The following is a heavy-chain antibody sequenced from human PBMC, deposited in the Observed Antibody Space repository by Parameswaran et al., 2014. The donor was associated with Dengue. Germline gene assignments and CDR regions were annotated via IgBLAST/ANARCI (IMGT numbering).Heavy chain of an antibody. CDR2: ISSSSSYI. CDR1: GFTFSSYS. V-gene: IGHV3-21*01. Sequence: GESLKISCAASGFTFSSYSMNWVRQAPGKGLEWVSSISSSSSYIYYADSVKGRFTISRDNAKNSLYLQMNSLRAEDTAVYYCARSYYDSSGYLPYWGQGTLVTVSS. D-gene: IGHD3-22*01. J-gene: IGHJ4*02. CDR3: ARSYYDSSGYLPY.